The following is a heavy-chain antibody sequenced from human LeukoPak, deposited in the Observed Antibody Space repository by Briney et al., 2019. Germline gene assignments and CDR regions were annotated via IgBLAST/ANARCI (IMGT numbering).Heavy chain of an antibody. CDR3: TTDLILGYDSSGYFVL. CDR2: ISGSGGST. V-gene: IGHV3-23*01. J-gene: IGHJ5*02. D-gene: IGHD3-22*01. Sequence: PGGSLRLSCAASGFTFSSYGMSWVRQAPGKGLEWVSAISGSGGSTYYADSVKGRFTISRDNSKNTLYLQMNSLRAEDTAVYYCTTDLILGYDSSGYFVLWGQGTLVTVSS. CDR1: GFTFSSYG.